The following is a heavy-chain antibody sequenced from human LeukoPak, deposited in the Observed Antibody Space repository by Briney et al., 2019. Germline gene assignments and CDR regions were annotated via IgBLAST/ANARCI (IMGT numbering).Heavy chain of an antibody. J-gene: IGHJ4*02. Sequence: SETLSLTCAVYGGSFSGYYWSWIRQPPGKGLEWIGEINHSGSTNYNPSLKSRVTISVDTSKNQFSLKLSSVTAADTAVYYCARDSTGILDYWGQGTLVTVSS. D-gene: IGHD2-15*01. V-gene: IGHV4-34*01. CDR2: INHSGST. CDR3: ARDSTGILDY. CDR1: GGSFSGYY.